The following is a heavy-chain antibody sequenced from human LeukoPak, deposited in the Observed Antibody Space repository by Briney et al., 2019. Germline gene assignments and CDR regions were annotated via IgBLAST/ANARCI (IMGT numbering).Heavy chain of an antibody. CDR2: ISYDGSNK. V-gene: IGHV3-30*18. J-gene: IGHJ4*02. Sequence: PGRSLRLSCAASGFTFSSYGMHWVRQAPGKGLEWVAVISYDGSNKYYADSVKGRFTISRDNSKNTLYLQMNSLRAEDTAVYYCAKGSAASCPSFFDFWGQGTLVAVSS. D-gene: IGHD2-2*01. CDR3: AKGSAASCPSFFDF. CDR1: GFTFSSYG.